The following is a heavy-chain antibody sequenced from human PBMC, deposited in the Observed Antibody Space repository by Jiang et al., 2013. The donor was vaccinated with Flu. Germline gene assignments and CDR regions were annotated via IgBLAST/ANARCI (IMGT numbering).Heavy chain of an antibody. CDR3: AHSRKGFRELLQTYYWYFDL. CDR1: GFSLSTSGVG. V-gene: IGHV2-5*02. Sequence: KPTQTLTLTCTFSGFSLSTSGVGVGWIRQPPGKALEWLALIYWDDDKRYSPSLKSRLTITKDTSKNQVVLTMTNMDPVDTATYYCAHSRKGFRELLQTYYWYFDLWGRGTLVTVSS. CDR2: IYWDDDK. D-gene: IGHD3-10*01. J-gene: IGHJ2*01.